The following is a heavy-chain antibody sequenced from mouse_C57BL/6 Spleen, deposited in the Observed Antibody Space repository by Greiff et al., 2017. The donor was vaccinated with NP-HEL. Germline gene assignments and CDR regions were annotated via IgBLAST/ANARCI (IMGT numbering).Heavy chain of an antibody. D-gene: IGHD4-1*01. CDR1: GFTFSDYG. Sequence: EVKLVESGGGLVKPGGSLKLSCAASGFTFSDYGMHWVRQAPEKGLEWVAYISSGSSTIYYADTVKGRFTISRDNAKNTLFLQMTSLRSEDTAMYYCAKTGTGGMDYWGQGTSVTVSS. V-gene: IGHV5-17*01. CDR3: AKTGTGGMDY. J-gene: IGHJ4*01. CDR2: ISSGSSTI.